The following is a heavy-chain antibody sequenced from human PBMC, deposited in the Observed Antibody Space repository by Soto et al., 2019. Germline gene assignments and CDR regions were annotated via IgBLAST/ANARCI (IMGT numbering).Heavy chain of an antibody. CDR2: IRSKAYGGTT. CDR3: TSSVPHRVDY. CDR1: GFTFGDYA. Sequence: GESLKISCTASGFTFGDYAMSWFRQAPGKGLEWVGFIRSKAYGGTTEYAASVKGRFTISRDDSKSIAYLQMNSLKTEDTAVYYCTSSVPHRVDYWGQGTLVTVSS. V-gene: IGHV3-49*03. J-gene: IGHJ4*02.